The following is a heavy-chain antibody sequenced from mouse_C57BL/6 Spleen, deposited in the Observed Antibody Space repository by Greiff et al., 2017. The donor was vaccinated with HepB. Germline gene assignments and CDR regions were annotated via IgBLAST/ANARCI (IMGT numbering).Heavy chain of an antibody. D-gene: IGHD2-1*01. CDR1: GYTFTDYN. Sequence: VQLKESGPELVKPGASVKIPCKASGYTFTDYNMDWVKQSHGKSLEWIGDINPNNGGTIYNQKFKGKATLTVDKSSSTAYMELRSLTSEDTAVYYCARSGGHYGNYPYYFDYWGQGTTLTVSS. J-gene: IGHJ2*01. V-gene: IGHV1-18*01. CDR2: INPNNGGT. CDR3: ARSGGHYGNYPYYFDY.